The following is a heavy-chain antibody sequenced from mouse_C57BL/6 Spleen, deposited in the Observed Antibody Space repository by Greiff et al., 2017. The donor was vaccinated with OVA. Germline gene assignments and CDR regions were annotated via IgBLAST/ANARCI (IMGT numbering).Heavy chain of an antibody. D-gene: IGHD5-2*01. J-gene: IGHJ2*01. CDR2: ISDGGSYT. CDR1: GFTFSSYA. V-gene: IGHV5-4*01. Sequence: DVHLVESGGGLVKPGGSLKLSCAASGFTFSSYAMSWVRQTPEKRLEWVATISDGGSYTYYPDNVKGRFTISRDNAKNNLYLQMSHLKSEDTAMYYCAREEYFDYWGQGTTLTVSS. CDR3: AREEYFDY.